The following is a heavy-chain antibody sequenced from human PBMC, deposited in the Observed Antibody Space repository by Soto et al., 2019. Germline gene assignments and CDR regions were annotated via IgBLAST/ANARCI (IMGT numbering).Heavy chain of an antibody. CDR2: MSSSGGST. J-gene: IGHJ4*02. V-gene: IGHV3-23*01. Sequence: EVQLLESGGGLVQPGGSLRLSCAASGFTFSSYTMSWVRQGPGKGLEWVSGMSSSGGSTVYADSVNVRFTISRDNFTNPLYLSLKCLRAGDTAVYYCAKCWGAYGGQGTLGTVSS. D-gene: IGHD7-27*01. CDR3: AKCWGAY. CDR1: GFTFSSYT.